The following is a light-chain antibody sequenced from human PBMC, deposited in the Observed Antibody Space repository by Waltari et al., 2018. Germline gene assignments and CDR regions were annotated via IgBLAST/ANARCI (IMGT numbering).Light chain of an antibody. CDR3: QQYDKWPPYT. V-gene: IGKV3-15*01. J-gene: IGKJ2*01. CDR2: GAS. CDR1: QSITTK. Sequence: EIVMTQSPATLSVFPGARATLSCRASQSITTKLAWYQQRPGRAPRLRIYGASTRATGIPARFTGRGAGTEFPLTITSLQSEDFAVYFCQQYDKWPPYTFGQGTKLEIK.